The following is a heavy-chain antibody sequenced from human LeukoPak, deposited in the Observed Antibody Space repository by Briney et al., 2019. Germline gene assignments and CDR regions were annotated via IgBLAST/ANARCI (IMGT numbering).Heavy chain of an antibody. CDR2: IRDSGGST. CDR1: GFAFSSYA. V-gene: IGHV3-23*01. D-gene: IGHD3-22*01. Sequence: PGGSLRLSCAASGFAFSSYAMKWVRQAPGKGLEWVSAIRDSGGSTYYADSVKGRFTISRDNSKNTLYLQMNSLRAEDTAVYYCAKASEEWYYDSSGYPHYWGQGTLVTVSP. CDR3: AKASEEWYYDSSGYPHY. J-gene: IGHJ4*02.